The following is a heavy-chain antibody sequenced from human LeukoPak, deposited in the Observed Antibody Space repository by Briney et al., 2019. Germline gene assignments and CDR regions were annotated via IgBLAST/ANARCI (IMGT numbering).Heavy chain of an antibody. D-gene: IGHD3-22*01. V-gene: IGHV3-21*01. CDR3: ARDDSSGYYLGFDY. CDR2: ISSSSSYI. Sequence: GGSLRLSCAASGFTFSSYSMNWVRQAPGKGLEWVSSISSSSSYIYYADSVKGRFTISRDNAKNSLYLQMNSLRAEDTAVYYCARDDSSGYYLGFDYWGQGTLVTVSS. CDR1: GFTFSSYS. J-gene: IGHJ4*02.